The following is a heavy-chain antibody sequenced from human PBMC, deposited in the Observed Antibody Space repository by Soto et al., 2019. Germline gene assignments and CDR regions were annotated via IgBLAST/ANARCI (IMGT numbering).Heavy chain of an antibody. J-gene: IGHJ4*02. CDR2: ISGSGGST. CDR1: GFAFNSYA. D-gene: IGHD3-22*01. CDR3: AKVSVYYDSGGPIYLDY. Sequence: EVQLSESGGGLVQPGGSLRLSCRASGFAFNSYALIWVRQAPGKGLEWVSEISGSGGSTHYADSVRGRFTISKDNSKNTLYLLMNDLRAEDAAVYYCAKVSVYYDSGGPIYLDYWGQGTLVTVSS. V-gene: IGHV3-23*01.